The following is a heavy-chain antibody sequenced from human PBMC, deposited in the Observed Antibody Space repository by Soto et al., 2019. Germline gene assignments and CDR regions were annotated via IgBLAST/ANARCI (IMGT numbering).Heavy chain of an antibody. CDR1: GFTFSSYN. V-gene: IGHV3-11*01. D-gene: IGHD6-19*01. CDR2: ISSTGRTI. J-gene: IGHJ4*02. CDR3: VTSYSSDRECDY. Sequence: GGSLRLSCGASGFTFSSYNMSWVRQAPGKGLEWVSYISSTGRTIYYADSVKGRFNVSRPNAQNSLSLKLNILIVENTADYYCVTSYSSDRECDYWRQGTQVTVSS.